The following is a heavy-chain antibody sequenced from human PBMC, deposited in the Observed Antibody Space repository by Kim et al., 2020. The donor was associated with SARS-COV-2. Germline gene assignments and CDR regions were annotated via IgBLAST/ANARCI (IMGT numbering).Heavy chain of an antibody. V-gene: IGHV3-30-3*01. CDR3: AREYPSYYYYYGMDV. CDR1: GFTFSSYA. D-gene: IGHD2-2*02. J-gene: IGHJ6*02. Sequence: GGSLRLSCAASGFTFSSYAMHWVRQAPGKGLEWVAVISYDGSNKYYADSVKGRFTISRDNSKNTLYLQMNSLRAEDTAVYYCAREYPSYYYYYGMDVWGQGTTVTVSS. CDR2: ISYDGSNK.